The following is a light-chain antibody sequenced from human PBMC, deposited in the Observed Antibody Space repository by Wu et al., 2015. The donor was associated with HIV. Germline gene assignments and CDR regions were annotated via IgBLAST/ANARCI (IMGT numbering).Light chain of an antibody. Sequence: DIQMTQSPSTLSASEGDRVTITCRASQSISNSLAWYQQKSGKAPKLLIYKASTLESGVPSRFSGSGSGTEFTLTINSLQPDDFSTYYCQQYWNYPYTFGQGTKLQIK. V-gene: IGKV1-5*03. J-gene: IGKJ2*01. CDR2: KAS. CDR3: QQYWNYPYT. CDR1: QSISNS.